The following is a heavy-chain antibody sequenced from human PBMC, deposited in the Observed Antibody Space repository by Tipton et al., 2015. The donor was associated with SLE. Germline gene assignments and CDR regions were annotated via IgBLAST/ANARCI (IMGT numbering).Heavy chain of an antibody. CDR1: GGSISSYY. D-gene: IGHD4-11*01. CDR2: IYYSGST. CDR3: ARCYSNYEYFQH. Sequence: LRLSCTVSGGSISSYYWGWIRQPPGKGLEWIGSIYYSGSTYYNPSLKSRVTISVDTSKNQFSLKLSSVTAADTAVYYCARCYSNYEYFQHWGQGTLVTVSS. J-gene: IGHJ1*01. V-gene: IGHV4-39*07.